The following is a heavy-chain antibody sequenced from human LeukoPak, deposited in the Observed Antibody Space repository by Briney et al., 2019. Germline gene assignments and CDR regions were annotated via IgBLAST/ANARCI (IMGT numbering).Heavy chain of an antibody. CDR3: AKDERNWNYNLASQTYD. CDR1: GFTFSFYA. Sequence: GGSLRLSCAASGFTFSFYALSWVRQAPGKGLEWVSAISGRGGSTYYAESVKGRFTISRDNSKNTLYLQMNSLRAGDTAVYYCAKDERNWNYNLASQTYDWGQGTLVTVCS. J-gene: IGHJ4*02. CDR2: ISGRGGST. V-gene: IGHV3-23*01. D-gene: IGHD1-7*01.